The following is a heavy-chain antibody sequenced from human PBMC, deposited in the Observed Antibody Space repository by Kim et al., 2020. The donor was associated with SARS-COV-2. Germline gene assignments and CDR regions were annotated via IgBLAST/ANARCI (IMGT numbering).Heavy chain of an antibody. Sequence: GGSLRLSCAASGFTFSDYYMSWIRHAPGKGLEWVSYISSSSSYTNYADSVKGRFTISRDNAKKSLYLQMNSLRADDTAVYYCARGGEDWFDPWGQGTLVTVSS. J-gene: IGHJ5*02. V-gene: IGHV3-11*05. D-gene: IGHD3-16*01. CDR2: ISSSSSYT. CDR1: GFTFSDYY. CDR3: ARGGEDWFDP.